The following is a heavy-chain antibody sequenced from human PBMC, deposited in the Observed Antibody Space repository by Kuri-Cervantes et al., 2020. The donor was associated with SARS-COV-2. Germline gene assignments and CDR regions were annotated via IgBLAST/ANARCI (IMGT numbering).Heavy chain of an antibody. CDR2: ISYEGSIK. CDR1: GFTFNNYA. CDR3: TRVQSFFRLSGGLFVDA. Sequence: GASLQISCAASGFTFNNYAYHWLRQTPGKGLEWLTFISYEGSIKQYADSMKGRLSVSRDGSKNTVSLEISSLRAEDMSLYYCTRVQSFFRLSGGLFVDAWGRGTPVTVSS. D-gene: IGHD3/OR15-3a*01. J-gene: IGHJ5*02. V-gene: IGHV3-30*04.